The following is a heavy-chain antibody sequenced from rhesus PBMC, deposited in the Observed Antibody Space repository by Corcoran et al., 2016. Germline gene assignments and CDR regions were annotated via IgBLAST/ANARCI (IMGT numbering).Heavy chain of an antibody. Sequence: QVQLQESGPGLVKPSETLSLTCAVSGGSISDDYYWSWIRQPPGKGLEWIGYIYGSGGGTNYNPSLKTRVNISIGTSKNQFSLKLSSVTAADTAVYYCASFSSGWFFDYWGQGVLVTVSS. D-gene: IGHD6-31*01. CDR1: GGSISDDYY. CDR3: ASFSSGWFFDY. CDR2: IYGSGGGT. J-gene: IGHJ4*01. V-gene: IGHV4-106*01.